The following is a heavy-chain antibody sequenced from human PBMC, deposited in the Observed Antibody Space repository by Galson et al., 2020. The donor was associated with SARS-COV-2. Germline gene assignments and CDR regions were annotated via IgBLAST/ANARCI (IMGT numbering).Heavy chain of an antibody. D-gene: IGHD2-2*01. CDR1: GGSFSGYY. CDR3: ARGHRGVVPSPILGLGPYYSYYYMDV. J-gene: IGHJ6*03. V-gene: IGHV4-34*01. CDR2: INNSGST. Sequence: SETLSLTCAVYGGSFSGYYWSCIRQPPGKGLEWIAEINNSGSTSYSPSLKSRVTISVDTSKNQFSLNLRSVTAADTALYYCARGHRGVVPSPILGLGPYYSYYYMDVWGKGTTVTVSS.